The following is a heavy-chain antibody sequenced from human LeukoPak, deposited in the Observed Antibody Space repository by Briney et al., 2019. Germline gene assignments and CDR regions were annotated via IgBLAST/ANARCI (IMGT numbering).Heavy chain of an antibody. CDR2: ISYDGSNK. CDR3: ARAKGYSYGHGVDY. CDR1: GFTFSSYA. D-gene: IGHD5-18*01. Sequence: GGSLRLSCAASGFTFSSYAMHWVRQAPGKGLEWVAVISYDGSNKYYADSVKGRFTISRDNSKNTLYLQMNSLRAEDTAVYYCARAKGYSYGHGVDYWGQGTLVTVSS. V-gene: IGHV3-30*04. J-gene: IGHJ4*02.